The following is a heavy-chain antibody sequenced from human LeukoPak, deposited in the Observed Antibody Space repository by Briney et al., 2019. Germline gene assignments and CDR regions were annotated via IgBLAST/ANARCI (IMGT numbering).Heavy chain of an antibody. CDR1: GFTFDDYG. CDR2: INWNGGST. J-gene: IGHJ6*02. D-gene: IGHD6-19*01. CDR3: AKDKAVGYYYGMDV. V-gene: IGHV3-20*04. Sequence: PGGSLRLSCAASGFTFDDYGMSWVRQAPGKGLEWVSGINWNGGSTGYADSVKGRFTISRDNAKNSLYLQMNSLRAEDRALYYCAKDKAVGYYYGMDVWGQGTTVTVSS.